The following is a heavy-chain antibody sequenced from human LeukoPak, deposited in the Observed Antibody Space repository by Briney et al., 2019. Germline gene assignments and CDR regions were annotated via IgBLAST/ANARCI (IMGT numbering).Heavy chain of an antibody. CDR1: GYTFINYY. CDR2: IDPSGGST. CDR3: ARGLGRPFLGFYYYGSGSYTPLDY. V-gene: IGHV1-46*01. J-gene: IGHJ4*02. D-gene: IGHD3-10*01. Sequence: ASVKVSCKASGYTFINYYIHWVRQAPGHGLEWMGIIDPSGGSTSYAQKFQGRVTMTRNTSISTAYMELSSLRSEDTAVYYCARGLGRPFLGFYYYGSGSYTPLDYWGQGTLVTVSS.